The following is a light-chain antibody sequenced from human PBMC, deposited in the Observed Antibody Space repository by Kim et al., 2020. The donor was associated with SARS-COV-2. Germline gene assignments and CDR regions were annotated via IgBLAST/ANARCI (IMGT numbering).Light chain of an antibody. CDR1: NIGGKT. Sequence: SYELTQPPSLSVAPGQTASITCGGSNIGGKTVHWYQQKPGQAPVLVIRYDGDRPSGIPERFSGSNSGNAATLTISRVEAGDEADYYCQVWDSSSDHVLFGGGTQLTVL. CDR2: YDG. CDR3: QVWDSSSDHVL. V-gene: IGLV3-21*04. J-gene: IGLJ2*01.